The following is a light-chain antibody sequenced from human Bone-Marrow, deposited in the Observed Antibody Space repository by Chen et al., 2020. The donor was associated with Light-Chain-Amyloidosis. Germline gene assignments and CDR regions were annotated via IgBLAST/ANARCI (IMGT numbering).Light chain of an antibody. CDR3: AAWDDSLNDQV. CDR1: SSNIGSNP. J-gene: IGLJ3*02. Sequence: QSVLTQPPSASGTPGQRVPISCSGSSSNIGSNPVNWYQQLPGPAPKLLIYSNNPRPPGVPDRFSGSKSGTSASLAISGLQSEDEADYYCAAWDDSLNDQVFGGGTKLTVL. V-gene: IGLV1-44*01. CDR2: SNN.